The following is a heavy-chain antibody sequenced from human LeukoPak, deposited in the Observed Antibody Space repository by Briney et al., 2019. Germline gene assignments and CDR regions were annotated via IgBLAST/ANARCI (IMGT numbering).Heavy chain of an antibody. Sequence: SETLSLTCTVSGGSISGYYWSWIRQPPGKGLEWIGYIHYTGRTSYNPSLKSRVTISVDTSKNHFSLRLTSVTAADTAVYYCARYLSSGLGYWGQGTLVTVSS. V-gene: IGHV4-59*01. D-gene: IGHD3-10*01. CDR3: ARYLSSGLGY. CDR2: IHYTGRT. J-gene: IGHJ4*02. CDR1: GGSISGYY.